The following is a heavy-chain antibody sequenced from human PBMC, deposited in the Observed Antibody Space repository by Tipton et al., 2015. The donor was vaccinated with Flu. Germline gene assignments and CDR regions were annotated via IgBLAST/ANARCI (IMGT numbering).Heavy chain of an antibody. V-gene: IGHV4-39*07. J-gene: IGHJ4*01. CDR3: ARDWSMITFGGVIVMYYFDY. CDR1: DGSISSSSYY. D-gene: IGHD3-16*02. CDR2: IYYSGST. Sequence: TLSLTCTVSDGSISSSSYYWVWNRQPPGKGLEWIGRIYYSGSTYYNPSLKSRVTISVDTSKHQFSLKLSSVTAADTAVYYCARDWSMITFGGVIVMYYFDYWRHGTLVTVSS.